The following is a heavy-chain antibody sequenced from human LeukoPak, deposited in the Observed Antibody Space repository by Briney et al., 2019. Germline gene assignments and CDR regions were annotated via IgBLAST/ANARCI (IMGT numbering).Heavy chain of an antibody. J-gene: IGHJ5*02. D-gene: IGHD2-21*02. Sequence: GASVKVSCKASGYTFTSYGISWVRQAPGQGLEWMGWISAYNGNTNCAQKLQGRVTMTTDTSTSTAYMELRSLRSDDTAVYYCARVNVVSVVVTASRANWFDPWGQGTLVTVSS. CDR3: ARVNVVSVVVTASRANWFDP. CDR1: GYTFTSYG. CDR2: ISAYNGNT. V-gene: IGHV1-18*01.